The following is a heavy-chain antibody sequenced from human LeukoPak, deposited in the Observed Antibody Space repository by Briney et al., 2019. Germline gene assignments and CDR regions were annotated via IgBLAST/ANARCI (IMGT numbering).Heavy chain of an antibody. D-gene: IGHD3-22*01. J-gene: IGHJ4*02. CDR2: IYPSGSDT. CDR1: GYIFTTSW. V-gene: IGHV5-51*01. Sequence: GESLKISCKGSGYIFTTSWIGWVRQMPGKGLEWMALIYPSGSDTRYSPSFQGQVTISADKSISTAYLQWSSLKASDTAMYYCARHGMIADRYYFDYWGQGTLVTVSS. CDR3: ARHGMIADRYYFDY.